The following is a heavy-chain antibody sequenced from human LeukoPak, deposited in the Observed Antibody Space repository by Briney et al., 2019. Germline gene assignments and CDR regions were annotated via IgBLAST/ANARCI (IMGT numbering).Heavy chain of an antibody. V-gene: IGHV3-23*01. CDR1: GFVFRNYA. J-gene: IGHJ4*02. D-gene: IGHD3-9*01. CDR3: AKWGDYDVLTGYYVSDF. CDR2: ISGRSENT. Sequence: GASLRLSGGAFGFVFRNYAMYGGRQSPGKGLDGGSSISGRSENTDYADPVKGRFTLSRDSSKNTLYLQMTSLRADDTAVYYCAKWGDYDVLTGYYVSDFWGQGPLVTVSP.